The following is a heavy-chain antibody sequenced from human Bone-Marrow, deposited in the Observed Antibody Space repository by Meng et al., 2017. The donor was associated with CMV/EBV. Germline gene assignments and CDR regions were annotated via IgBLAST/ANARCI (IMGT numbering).Heavy chain of an antibody. CDR2: INPNSGGT. J-gene: IGHJ4*02. V-gene: IGHV1-2*02. D-gene: IGHD7-27*01. Sequence: ASVKVSCKASGYTFTGYYMHWVRQAPGQGLEWMGWINPNSGGTNYAQKFQGRVTLTRDTSINTGYMELTRLTSDDTAGYYCARDNNWGPDYWGQGPLVTVSS. CDR3: ARDNNWGPDY. CDR1: GYTFTGYY.